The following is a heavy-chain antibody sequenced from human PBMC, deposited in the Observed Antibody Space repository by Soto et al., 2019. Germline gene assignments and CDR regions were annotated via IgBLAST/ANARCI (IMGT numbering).Heavy chain of an antibody. V-gene: IGHV4-39*01. Sequence: LCLRRSVLGGSSEGRGCYWGWIRQPPGRGLEWIRNIDYNRVTFSNASLKSRVTISRDTSKNQFSLKLTSVTAADTALYYWGKVLVGATGLTDSDSWGPGTLLTV. D-gene: IGHD2-15*01. CDR3: GKVLVGATGLTDSDS. CDR1: GGSSEGRGCY. J-gene: IGHJ4*02. CDR2: IDYNRVT.